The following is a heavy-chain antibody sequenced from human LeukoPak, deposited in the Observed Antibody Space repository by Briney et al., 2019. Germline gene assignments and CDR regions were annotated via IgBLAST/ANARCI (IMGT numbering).Heavy chain of an antibody. CDR1: GYSFTSYW. CDR2: IYPDDSDT. D-gene: IGHD6-19*01. Sequence: GKSLKISCKGFGYSFTSYWIGWVRQTPGKGLEWMGIIYPDDSDTRYSPSFRGQVTISADQSISTAYLQWSSLKASDTDMYYCGRAIGRTSAWLESWGQGTLVTVSS. J-gene: IGHJ4*02. CDR3: GRAIGRTSAWLES. V-gene: IGHV5-51*01.